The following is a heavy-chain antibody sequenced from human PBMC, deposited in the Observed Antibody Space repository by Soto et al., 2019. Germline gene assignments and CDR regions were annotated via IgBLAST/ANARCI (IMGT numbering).Heavy chain of an antibody. J-gene: IGHJ5*02. Sequence: ASVKVSCKAPGYTFTGYYMHWVRQAPGQGLEWMGWINPNSGGTNYAQKFQGRVTMTRDTSISTAYMELSRLRSDDTAVYYCARELPLYGSGSYIRFDPWGQGTLVTVSS. V-gene: IGHV1-2*02. D-gene: IGHD3-10*01. CDR2: INPNSGGT. CDR1: GYTFTGYY. CDR3: ARELPLYGSGSYIRFDP.